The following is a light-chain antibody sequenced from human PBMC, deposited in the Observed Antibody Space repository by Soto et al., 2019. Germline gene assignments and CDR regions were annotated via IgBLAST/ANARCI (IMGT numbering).Light chain of an antibody. CDR3: QQSSSTPQT. J-gene: IGKJ4*01. V-gene: IGKV1-39*01. Sequence: DIQMTQSPSSLSASVGDRVTITCRASQSISSYLSWYQQKPGKAPKLLINVASTLQSGVPSRLSGSGSRTDFTLAISSLQPEDFATYYCQQSSSTPQTFGGGTRVEIK. CDR2: VAS. CDR1: QSISSY.